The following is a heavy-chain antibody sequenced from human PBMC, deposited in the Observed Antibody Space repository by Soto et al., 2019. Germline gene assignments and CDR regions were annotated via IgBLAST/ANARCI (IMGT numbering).Heavy chain of an antibody. J-gene: IGHJ4*02. Sequence: PSETLSLTCTVSGGSISSGGYYWTWIRQHPGKGLEWIGYIYYSGSTYYNPSLKSRVTISVGTSENQFSLKLSSVTAADTVVYYCARDREGYGDYFDFWGQGTLVTVSS. CDR2: IYYSGST. D-gene: IGHD4-17*01. V-gene: IGHV4-31*03. CDR3: ARDREGYGDYFDF. CDR1: GGSISSGGYY.